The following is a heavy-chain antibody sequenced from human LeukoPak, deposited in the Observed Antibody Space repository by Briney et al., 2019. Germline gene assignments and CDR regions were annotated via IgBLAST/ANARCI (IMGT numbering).Heavy chain of an antibody. J-gene: IGHJ3*02. CDR2: IIPIFGTA. CDR3: ARGALATVTTISGGAFDI. CDR1: GGTFSSYA. D-gene: IGHD4-17*01. V-gene: IGHV1-69*06. Sequence: SGKVSCKASGGTFSSYAISWVRQAPGQGLEWMGGIIPIFGTANYAQKFQGRVTITADKSTSTAYMELSSLRSEDTAVYYCARGALATVTTISGGAFDIWGQGTMVTVSS.